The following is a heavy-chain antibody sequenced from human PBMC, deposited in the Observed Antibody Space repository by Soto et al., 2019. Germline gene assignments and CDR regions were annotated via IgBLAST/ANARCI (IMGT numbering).Heavy chain of an antibody. CDR2: INPNSGGT. D-gene: IGHD6-13*01. J-gene: IGHJ6*02. CDR1: GYTFTGYY. V-gene: IGHV1-2*02. CDR3: ARRSSIAAAGFGMDV. Sequence: ASVKVSCKASGYTFTGYYMHWVRQAPGQGLEWMGWINPNSGGTNYAQKFQGRVTMTRDTSISTAYMELSSLKASDTAMYYCARRSSIAAAGFGMDVWGQGTTVTVSS.